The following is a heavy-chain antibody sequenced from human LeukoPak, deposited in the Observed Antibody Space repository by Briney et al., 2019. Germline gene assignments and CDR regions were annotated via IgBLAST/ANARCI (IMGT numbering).Heavy chain of an antibody. CDR1: GGSISSSSYY. V-gene: IGHV4-39*01. Sequence: SEALSLTCTVSGGSISSSSYYWGWIRQPPGKGLEWIGSIYYSGSTYHNPSLRSRVTISVATSKNQFSLKLCSATAADPAVFSCARRELYVWGTYDPKTYFHYWGQGTLVTVSS. D-gene: IGHD3-16*01. J-gene: IGHJ4*02. CDR3: ARRELYVWGTYDPKTYFHY. CDR2: IYYSGST.